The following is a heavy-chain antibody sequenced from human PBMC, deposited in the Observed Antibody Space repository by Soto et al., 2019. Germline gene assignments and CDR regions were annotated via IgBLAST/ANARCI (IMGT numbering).Heavy chain of an antibody. CDR1: GLTFSGSA. D-gene: IGHD3-16*01. CDR3: SANDHDDHTNFDQ. V-gene: IGHV3-73*01. CDR2: IRRKANNYAT. J-gene: IGHJ4*02. Sequence: EVQLVESGGGLVQPGGSLKLSCAVSGLTFSGSAMHWVRQASGKGLEWVGHIRRKANNYATAYAASVKGRFTISRDDSKNTAYLQMNSLKTEDTAVSYCSANDHDDHTNFDQWGQGTVVTVSS.